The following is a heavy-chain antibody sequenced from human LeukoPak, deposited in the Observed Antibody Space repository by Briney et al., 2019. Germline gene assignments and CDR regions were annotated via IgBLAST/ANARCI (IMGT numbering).Heavy chain of an antibody. V-gene: IGHV1-8*01. J-gene: IGHJ3*01. CDR1: GYTFTSYD. CDR3: AREIDGGYDSDAFDF. D-gene: IGHD5-12*01. Sequence: ASVKVSCKASGYTFTSYDINWVRQATGQGLEWMGWMNPNIDNPGYAQKFQGRLTMTRNTSISTAYMELSNLRSEDTAVYYCAREIDGGYDSDAFDFWGQGTMVIVSS. CDR2: MNPNIDNP.